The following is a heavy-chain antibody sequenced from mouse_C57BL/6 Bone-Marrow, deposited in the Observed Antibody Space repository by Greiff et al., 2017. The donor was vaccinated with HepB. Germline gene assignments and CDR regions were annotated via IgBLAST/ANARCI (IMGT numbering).Heavy chain of an antibody. Sequence: QVQLQQPGAELVRPGSSVKLSCKASGYTFTSYWMDWVKQRPGQGLEWIGNIYPSESETHYNQKFKDKATLTVDKSSSTAYMQLSSLTSEDSAVYYCASNYYFDYWGQGTTLTVSS. V-gene: IGHV1-61*01. CDR3: ASNYYFDY. J-gene: IGHJ2*01. D-gene: IGHD1-3*01. CDR2: IYPSESET. CDR1: GYTFTSYW.